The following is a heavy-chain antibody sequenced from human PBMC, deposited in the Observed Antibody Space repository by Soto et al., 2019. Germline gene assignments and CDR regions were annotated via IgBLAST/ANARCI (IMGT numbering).Heavy chain of an antibody. CDR3: PRDNNSLDL. Sequence: SETLSLTCVVSSYSISSGFFWAWIRQPPGKGLEWVGSIYHTGDTHYNPSLRSQVSMSVDTSKNHFSLRLTYLTAADTAVYFCPRDNNSLDLWREGILVTVPS. V-gene: IGHV4-38-2*02. J-gene: IGHJ5*02. D-gene: IGHD1-20*01. CDR1: SYSISSGFF. CDR2: IYHTGDT.